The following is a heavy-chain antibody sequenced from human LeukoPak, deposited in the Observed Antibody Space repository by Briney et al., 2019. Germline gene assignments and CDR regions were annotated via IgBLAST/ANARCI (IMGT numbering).Heavy chain of an antibody. CDR2: INWNGGST. Sequence: PGGSLRLSCSASGFTFDDYGMSWVRQAPGKGLEWVSGINWNGGSTGYADSVKGRFTISRDNAKNSLYLQMNSLRAEDTALYYCAKDWAAALDYWGQGTLVTVSS. V-gene: IGHV3-20*04. J-gene: IGHJ4*02. D-gene: IGHD6-13*01. CDR1: GFTFDDYG. CDR3: AKDWAAALDY.